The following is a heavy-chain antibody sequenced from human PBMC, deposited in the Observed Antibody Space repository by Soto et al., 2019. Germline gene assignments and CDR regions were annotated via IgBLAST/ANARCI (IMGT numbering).Heavy chain of an antibody. CDR2: INPSGGST. J-gene: IGHJ3*02. V-gene: IGHV1-46*03. CDR3: VSVGPGYYESSGFPPGAFDI. Sequence: ASVKVSSEASGDTLTTYYMRWLRQSPRQGLEWMGKINPSGGSTRYAQKFQGRVTMTRDTSTSTVYMELSSLRSEDTAVYYCVSVGPGYYESSGFPPGAFDIWGQGTTVT. CDR1: GDTLTTYY. D-gene: IGHD3-22*01.